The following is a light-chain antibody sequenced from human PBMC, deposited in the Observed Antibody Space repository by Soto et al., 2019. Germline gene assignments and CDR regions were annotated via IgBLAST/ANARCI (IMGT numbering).Light chain of an antibody. CDR1: RGNSGGHYD. J-gene: IGLJ1*01. Sequence: QSLLTDPPTVAWALGETVTIACAGSRGNSGGHYDVHWCQHLPGTAPKLLIYGGNNRPSGVPDRFSGSRSGPSASLDITGLHAEDEPAYFCQSYDMSMTNYVFGTGTKVTXL. V-gene: IGLV1-40*01. CDR3: QSYDMSMTNYV. CDR2: GGN.